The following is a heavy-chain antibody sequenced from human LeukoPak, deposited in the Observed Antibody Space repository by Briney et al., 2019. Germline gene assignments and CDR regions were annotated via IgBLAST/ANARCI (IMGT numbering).Heavy chain of an antibody. J-gene: IGHJ4*02. D-gene: IGHD6-19*01. CDR3: AREIAVAGPVLSYAIDY. Sequence: GRFTISRDNAQDSLYLQMNSLRAEDTAVYYCAREIAVAGPVLSYAIDYWGQGTLVTVSS. V-gene: IGHV3-11*06.